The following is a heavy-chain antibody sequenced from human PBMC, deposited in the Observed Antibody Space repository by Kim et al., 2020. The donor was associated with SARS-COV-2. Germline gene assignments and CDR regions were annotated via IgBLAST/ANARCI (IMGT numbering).Heavy chain of an antibody. CDR3: AKGGGGGSLNFDY. J-gene: IGHJ4*02. D-gene: IGHD2-15*01. CDR2: ISYDGSNK. CDR1: GFTFSSYG. Sequence: GGSLRLSCAASGFTFSSYGMHWVRQAPGKGLEWVAVISYDGSNKYYADSVKGRFTISRDNSKNTLYLQMNSLRAEDTAVYYCAKGGGGGSLNFDYWGQGTLVTVSS. V-gene: IGHV3-30*18.